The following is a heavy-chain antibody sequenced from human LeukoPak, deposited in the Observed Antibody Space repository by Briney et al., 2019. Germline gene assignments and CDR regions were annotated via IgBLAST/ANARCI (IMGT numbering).Heavy chain of an antibody. V-gene: IGHV3-30*04. CDR3: ARDPDIVVVVAATNPGSAFDI. CDR2: ISYEGSNK. Sequence: GRSLRLSCAASGFTFSSYAMHWVRQAPGKGLEGGAVISYEGSNKYYADSVKGRFTISRDNFKNTLYLKMNSLRAEDTAVYYCARDPDIVVVVAATNPGSAFDIWGQGTMVTVSS. D-gene: IGHD2-15*01. CDR1: GFTFSSYA. J-gene: IGHJ3*02.